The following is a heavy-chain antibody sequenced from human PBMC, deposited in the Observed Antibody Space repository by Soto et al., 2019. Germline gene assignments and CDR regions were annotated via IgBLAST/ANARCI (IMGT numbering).Heavy chain of an antibody. CDR1: GGSFSGYY. J-gene: IGHJ6*02. V-gene: IGHV4-34*01. Sequence: SETLSLTCAVYGGSFSGYYWSWIRQPPGKGLEWIGEINHSGSTNYNPSLKSRVTISVDTSKNQFSLKLSSVTAADTAVYYCATPTRQWLGPRYYYGMDVWGQRTTVTVSS. CDR2: INHSGST. D-gene: IGHD6-19*01. CDR3: ATPTRQWLGPRYYYGMDV.